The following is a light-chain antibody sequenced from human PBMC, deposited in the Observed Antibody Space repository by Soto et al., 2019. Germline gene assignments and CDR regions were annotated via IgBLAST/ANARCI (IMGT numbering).Light chain of an antibody. CDR3: LQYNGYYRT. V-gene: IGKV1-5*01. J-gene: IGKJ1*01. CDR1: QTISGW. Sequence: DIQMTQSPSTLSASVGDTVTITCRAMQTISGWLAWYQQRRGKAPNLLIFDASTLESGVPYRFSGSGSGTTFPLTISSLQSDDFATYYCLQYNGYYRTFGQGTKVEIK. CDR2: DAS.